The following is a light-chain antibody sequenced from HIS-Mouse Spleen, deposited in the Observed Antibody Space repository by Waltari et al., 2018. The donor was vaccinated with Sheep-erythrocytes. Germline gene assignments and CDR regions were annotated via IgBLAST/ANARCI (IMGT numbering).Light chain of an antibody. Sequence: DIQMTQSPSSVYASVGDRVTITCRASQGISSWLGWYQQKPGKAPKLLIYAASSLQSRVPSRFSGSGSGTDFTLTISSLQPEDFATYYCQQANSFPPTFGQGTKVEIK. V-gene: IGKV1-12*01. J-gene: IGKJ1*01. CDR2: AAS. CDR1: QGISSW. CDR3: QQANSFPPT.